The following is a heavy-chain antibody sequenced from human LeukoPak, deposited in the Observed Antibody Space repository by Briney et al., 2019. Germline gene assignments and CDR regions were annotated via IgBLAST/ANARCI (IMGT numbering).Heavy chain of an antibody. CDR1: GFTFSSYE. D-gene: IGHD5-12*01. CDR2: ISSSSSYI. V-gene: IGHV3-21*01. Sequence: KPGGSLRLSCAASGFTFSSYEMNWVRQAPGRGLEWVSSISSSSSYIYYADSVKGRFTISRDNAKNSLYLQMNSLRAEDTAVYYCARLGGYDAFDYWGQGTLVTVSS. CDR3: ARLGGYDAFDY. J-gene: IGHJ4*02.